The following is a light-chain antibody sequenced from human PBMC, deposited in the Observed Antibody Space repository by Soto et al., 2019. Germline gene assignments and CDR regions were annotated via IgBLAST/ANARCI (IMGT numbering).Light chain of an antibody. CDR1: SSDVGGYNF. J-gene: IGLJ1*01. Sequence: QSALTQPASVSGSPGQSITISCTGSSSDVGGYNFVSWYQQHPGKVPKLMIFDVNRRPSGVSDRFSGSKSGNTASLTISGLQAEDEGDYYCCSYTSSSTHVFGSGTKVTVL. CDR3: CSYTSSSTHV. CDR2: DVN. V-gene: IGLV2-14*03.